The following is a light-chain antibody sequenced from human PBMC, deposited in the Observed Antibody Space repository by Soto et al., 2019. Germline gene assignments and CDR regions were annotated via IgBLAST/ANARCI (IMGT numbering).Light chain of an antibody. CDR3: QQTYSTSPDT. V-gene: IGKV1-39*01. CDR2: ASS. CDR1: HSFSRF. Sequence: DIELTQSHSSLYASVGHRVTITCRTSHSFSRFLNCYQRKPGQATKLLIYASSSLQSGVPSRFSDNGSGKEFSLTISSLQPEDFATYYCQQTYSTSPDTFGPGTKVDI. J-gene: IGKJ3*01.